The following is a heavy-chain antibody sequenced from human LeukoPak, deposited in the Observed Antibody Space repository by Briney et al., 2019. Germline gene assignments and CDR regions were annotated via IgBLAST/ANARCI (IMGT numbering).Heavy chain of an antibody. V-gene: IGHV3-21*01. D-gene: IGHD5-24*01. CDR2: ISSSGSYI. Sequence: GGSLRLSCAASGFTFSSYSMNWVRQAPGKGLEWVSSISSSGSYIYYADSVKGRFTISRDNAKNSLYLQMNSLRAEDTAVYYCAREGRDGYNYNYWGQGTLVTVSS. CDR1: GFTFSSYS. J-gene: IGHJ4*02. CDR3: AREGRDGYNYNY.